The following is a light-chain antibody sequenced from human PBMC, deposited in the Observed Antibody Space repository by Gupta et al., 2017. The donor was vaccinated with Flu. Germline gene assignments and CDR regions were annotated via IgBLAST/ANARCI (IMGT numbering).Light chain of an antibody. J-gene: IGLJ1*01. CDR2: GNH. CDR1: SSNIGRYT. Sequence: VTISCSGSSSNIGRYTVNWYQQFPGTAPKLLIYGNHQRPSGVPVRFSGSKSGTSASLAISGLQSEDEADYYCAAWDDSLNGHYVFGTGTEVTVL. CDR3: AAWDDSLNGHYV. V-gene: IGLV1-44*01.